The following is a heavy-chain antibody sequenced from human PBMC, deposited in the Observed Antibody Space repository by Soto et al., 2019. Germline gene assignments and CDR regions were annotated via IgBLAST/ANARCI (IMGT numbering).Heavy chain of an antibody. V-gene: IGHV1-18*04. CDR1: GYTFTSYG. CDR2: ISAYNGNT. J-gene: IGHJ6*02. CDR3: ARETMTDYYYYGMDV. Sequence: ASVKVSCKASGYTFTSYGTSWVRQAPGQGLEWMGWISAYNGNTNYAQKLQGRVTMTTDTSTSTAYMELRSLRSDDTAVYYRARETMTDYYYYGMDVWGQGTTVTVSS.